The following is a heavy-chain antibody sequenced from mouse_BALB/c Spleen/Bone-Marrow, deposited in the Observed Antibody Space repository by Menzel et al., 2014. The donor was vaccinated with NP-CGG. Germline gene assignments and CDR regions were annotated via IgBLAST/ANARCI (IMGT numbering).Heavy chain of an antibody. J-gene: IGHJ3*01. CDR3: ARFSQLGLLAY. CDR2: IYPGSGST. V-gene: IGHV1-55*01. D-gene: IGHD3-1*01. CDR1: GYNFTSYW. Sequence: VHLVESGAELVKPGTSVKLSCKASGYNFTSYWINWVKLRPGQGLEWIGDIYPGSGSTNCNEKFKSKATLTVDTSSSTAYMQLSSLASEDSALYYCARFSQLGLLAYWGQGTRVSVSA.